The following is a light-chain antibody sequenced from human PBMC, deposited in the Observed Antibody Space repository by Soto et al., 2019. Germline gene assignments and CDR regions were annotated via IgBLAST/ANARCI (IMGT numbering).Light chain of an antibody. V-gene: IGLV2-18*02. J-gene: IGLJ1*01. CDR1: SSDVRNYNS. CDR2: EVT. Sequence: QSALTQPPSVSGSPGQSVTISCTGTSSDVRNYNSVSWYQQPPGTVPKLMIYEVTNRPSGVPDRFSGSKSGNTASLTISGLQPEDEADYYCSSYTTSNTYVFGTGTKLTVL. CDR3: SSYTTSNTYV.